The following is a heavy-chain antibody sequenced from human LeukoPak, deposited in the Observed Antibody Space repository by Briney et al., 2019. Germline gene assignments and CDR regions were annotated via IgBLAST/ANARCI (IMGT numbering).Heavy chain of an antibody. CDR2: ISAYNGNT. CDR3: ATSRVVRGVINIDY. J-gene: IGHJ4*02. Sequence: ASVKVSCKASGYTFTSYGISWVRQAPGQGLEWMGWISAYNGNTNYAQKLQGRVTMTRNTSISTAYMELSSLRSEDTAVYYCATSRVVRGVINIDYWGQGTLVTVSS. CDR1: GYTFTSYG. D-gene: IGHD3-10*01. V-gene: IGHV1-18*01.